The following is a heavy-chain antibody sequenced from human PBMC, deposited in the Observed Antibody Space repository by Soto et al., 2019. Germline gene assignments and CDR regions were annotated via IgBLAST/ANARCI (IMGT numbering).Heavy chain of an antibody. CDR3: ARAIQVSNYYYYGMDV. V-gene: IGHV1-3*01. J-gene: IGHJ6*02. CDR1: GYTFTSYA. CDR2: INAGNGNT. Sequence: ASVKVSCKASGYTFTSYAMHWVSQAPGQRLEWMGWINAGNGNTKYSQKFQGRVTITRDTSASTAYMELSSLRSEDTAVYYCARAIQVSNYYYYGMDVWGQGTTVTVSS. D-gene: IGHD5-18*01.